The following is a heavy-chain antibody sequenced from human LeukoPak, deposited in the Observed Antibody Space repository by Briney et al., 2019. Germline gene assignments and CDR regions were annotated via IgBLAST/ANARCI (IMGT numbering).Heavy chain of an antibody. J-gene: IGHJ3*02. CDR1: GFTFSSYD. CDR3: ARGLGATEAFDI. V-gene: IGHV3-13*01. CDR2: IGTAGDT. D-gene: IGHD1-26*01. Sequence: GGSLRLSCAASGFTFSSYDMQWPRQATGKALEWVSAIGTAGDTYYPGSVKGRFTISRENAKNCLYLQMNSLRAGDTAVYYCARGLGATEAFDIWGQGTMVTVSS.